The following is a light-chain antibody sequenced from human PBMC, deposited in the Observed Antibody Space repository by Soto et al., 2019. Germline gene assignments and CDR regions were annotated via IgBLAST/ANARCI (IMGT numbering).Light chain of an antibody. Sequence: DTQSTPTPSFLSASVGDRITITCRASQGISSYLAWYQQKPGKAPKLLIYAASTLQSGVPSRFSGRGSGTEFTLTISSLQPEDFATYYCQQFNSYPITFGQGTRLDIK. J-gene: IGKJ5*01. CDR2: AAS. CDR1: QGISSY. CDR3: QQFNSYPIT. V-gene: IGKV1-9*01.